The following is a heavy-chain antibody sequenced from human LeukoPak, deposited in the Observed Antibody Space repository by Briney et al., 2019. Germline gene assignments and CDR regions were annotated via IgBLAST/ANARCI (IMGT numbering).Heavy chain of an antibody. Sequence: GASVKVSCKASGGTFSSYAISWVRQAPGQGLEWMGGIIPIFGTANYAQKFQGRVTITADESTSTAYMELSSLRSEDTAVYYCARGTTQENYYDSSGYSITFDYWGQGTLVTVSS. CDR3: ARGTTQENYYDSSGYSITFDY. CDR2: IIPIFGTA. D-gene: IGHD3-22*01. CDR1: GGTFSSYA. V-gene: IGHV1-69*13. J-gene: IGHJ4*02.